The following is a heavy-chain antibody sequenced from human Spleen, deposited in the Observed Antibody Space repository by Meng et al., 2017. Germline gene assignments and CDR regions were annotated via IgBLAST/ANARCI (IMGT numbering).Heavy chain of an antibody. CDR3: ARVQCSGGSCYIDY. J-gene: IGHJ4*02. V-gene: IGHV6-1*01. CDR2: TYYRSRWYN. CDR1: GDSVSSNSAA. Sequence: VQLQQSVPGVVKPSQALSLTCVISGDSVSSNSAAWNWSRQSPSGGLEWLGRTYYRSRWYNDYAVSVKSQVTINPDTAKNQFSLHLNSVTPGDTAMYYCARVQCSGGSCYIDYWGQGTLVTVSS. D-gene: IGHD2-15*01.